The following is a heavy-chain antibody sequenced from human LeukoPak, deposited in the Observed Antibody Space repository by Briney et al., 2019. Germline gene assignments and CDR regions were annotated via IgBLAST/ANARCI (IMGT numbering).Heavy chain of an antibody. CDR2: IYNTGST. CDR3: ARGPQDYPEQFDY. Sequence: TETLSLTCTVSGGSINNYQWSWIRQPAGKGLEWIGRIYNTGSTNYNPSLKSRVIMSMDTSKNQFSLKLRSVTAADTAVYYCARGPQDYPEQFDYWGQGNLVTVSS. V-gene: IGHV4-4*07. D-gene: IGHD1/OR15-1a*01. J-gene: IGHJ4*02. CDR1: GGSINNYQ.